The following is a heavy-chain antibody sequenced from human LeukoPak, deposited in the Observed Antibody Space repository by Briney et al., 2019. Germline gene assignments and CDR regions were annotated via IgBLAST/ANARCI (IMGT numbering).Heavy chain of an antibody. CDR2: IRYDGSNK. CDR1: GFTFSSYG. Sequence: GRSLRLSCAASGFTFSSYGMHWVRQAPGKGLEWVAFIRYDGSNKYYADSVKGRFTISRDNSKNTLYLQMNSLRAEDTAVYYCAKDLSGSSYYYYYYMDVWGKGTTVTVSS. CDR3: AKDLSGSSYYYYYYMDV. D-gene: IGHD1-26*01. V-gene: IGHV3-30*02. J-gene: IGHJ6*03.